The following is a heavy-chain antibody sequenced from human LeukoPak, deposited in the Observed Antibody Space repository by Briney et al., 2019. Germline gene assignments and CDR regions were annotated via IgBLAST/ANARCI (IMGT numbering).Heavy chain of an antibody. Sequence: SQTLSLTCTVSGGSVSSGGYYWSWIRQHPGKGPEWVGYIFYSGSTSYNPSLESRLTMSVDTSKNQFSLKLSSVTAADTAVYYCARGYCSGGSCYSAYDYWGQGSLVTVSS. V-gene: IGHV4-31*03. CDR2: IFYSGST. D-gene: IGHD2-15*01. CDR3: ARGYCSGGSCYSAYDY. J-gene: IGHJ4*02. CDR1: GGSVSSGGYY.